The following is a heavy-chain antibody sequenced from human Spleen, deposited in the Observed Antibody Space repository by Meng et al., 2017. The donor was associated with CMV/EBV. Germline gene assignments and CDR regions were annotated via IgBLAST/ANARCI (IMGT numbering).Heavy chain of an antibody. V-gene: IGHV3-30*02. CDR3: AKAPSIEARAGIDF. D-gene: IGHD6-6*01. CDR2: TGFDGTNK. J-gene: IGHJ1*01. Sequence: GESLKISCAASGFTLSSYPMHWVRQAPGKGLEWVAFTGFDGTNKYYADSVKGRFTISRDNSKNTLFLQMKSLRAGDTAMYYCAKAPSIEARAGIDFWGPGTLVTVSS. CDR1: GFTLSSYP.